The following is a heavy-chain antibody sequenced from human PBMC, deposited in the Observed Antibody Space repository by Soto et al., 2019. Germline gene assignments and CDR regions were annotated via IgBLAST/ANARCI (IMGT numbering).Heavy chain of an antibody. CDR2: IIPILGIA. D-gene: IGHD6-19*01. V-gene: IGHV1-69*02. CDR1: GGTFSSYT. CDR3: ARIGYSSGWVAP. J-gene: IGHJ5*02. Sequence: QVQLVQSGAEVKKPGSSVKVSCKASGGTFSSYTISWVRQAPGQGLEWMGRIIPILGIANYAQKFQGRVTIIADKSTSTAYMELSSLRSEDTAVYYCARIGYSSGWVAPWGQGTLVTVSS.